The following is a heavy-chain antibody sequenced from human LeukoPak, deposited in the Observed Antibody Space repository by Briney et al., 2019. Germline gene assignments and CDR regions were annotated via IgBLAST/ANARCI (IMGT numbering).Heavy chain of an antibody. CDR2: INPSGGST. Sequence: ASVRVSCKASGYTFTSYYMHWVRQAPGQGLEWMGIINPSGGSTRYGQKFQGRVTMTRDMSTSTVYMELSSLRSEDTAVYYCARDAAAAHPEYYFDYWGQGTLVTVSS. V-gene: IGHV1-46*01. J-gene: IGHJ4*02. CDR3: ARDAAAAHPEYYFDY. CDR1: GYTFTSYY. D-gene: IGHD6-13*01.